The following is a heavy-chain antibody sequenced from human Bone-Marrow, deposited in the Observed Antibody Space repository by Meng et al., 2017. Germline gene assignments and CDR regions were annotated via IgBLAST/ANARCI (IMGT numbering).Heavy chain of an antibody. J-gene: IGHJ5*02. CDR1: GGSVSSGSYY. CDR2: IYYSGST. CDR3: AREVSPYYYGSGSENWFDP. V-gene: IGHV4-61*01. Sequence: VGRRGVGPGRVRPSETLSLTCTVSGGSVSSGSYYWSWIRQPPGKGLEWIGYIYYSGSTNYNPSLKSRVTISVDTSKNQFSLKLSSVTAADTAVYYCAREVSPYYYGSGSENWFDPWGQGTLVTVSS. D-gene: IGHD3-10*01.